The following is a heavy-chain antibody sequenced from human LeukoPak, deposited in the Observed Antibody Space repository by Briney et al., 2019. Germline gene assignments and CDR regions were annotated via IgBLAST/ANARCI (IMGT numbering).Heavy chain of an antibody. Sequence: GSSVKVSCKASGGTFSSYAISWVRQAPGQGLEWMGRIIPILGIANYAQKFQGRVTITADESTSTAYMELSSLRSEDTAVYYCARGLGVRGVSDYYYYYMDVWGKGTTVTVSS. CDR3: ARGLGVRGVSDYYYYYMDV. CDR1: GGTFSSYA. CDR2: IIPILGIA. V-gene: IGHV1-69*04. D-gene: IGHD3-10*01. J-gene: IGHJ6*03.